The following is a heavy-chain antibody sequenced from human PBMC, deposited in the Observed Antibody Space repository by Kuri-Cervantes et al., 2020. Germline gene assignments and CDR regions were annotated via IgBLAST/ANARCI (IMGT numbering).Heavy chain of an antibody. Sequence: ASVKVSCKASGYTFTSYAMHWVRQAPGQRLEWMGWINPNSGGTNYAQKFQGRVTMTRDTSISTAYMELSRLRSDDTAVYYCARDQQLHNWFDPWGQGTLVTVSS. CDR3: ARDQQLHNWFDP. CDR2: INPNSGGT. D-gene: IGHD6-13*01. J-gene: IGHJ5*02. CDR1: GYTFTSYA. V-gene: IGHV1-2*02.